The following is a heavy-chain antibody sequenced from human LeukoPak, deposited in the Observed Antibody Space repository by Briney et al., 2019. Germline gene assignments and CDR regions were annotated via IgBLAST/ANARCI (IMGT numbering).Heavy chain of an antibody. CDR1: GYTFSNYD. J-gene: IGHJ5*02. D-gene: IGHD6-6*01. Sequence: ASVKVSCKASGYTFSNYDINWVRQATGQGLEWMGYMNPNSGNTGSAQKFQGRVTMTRDTSISTAYMELSSLKASDTAMYYCARHPEYSSSSLNIAWWFDPWGQGTLVTVSS. CDR3: ARHPEYSSSSLNIAWWFDP. V-gene: IGHV1-8*02. CDR2: MNPNSGNT.